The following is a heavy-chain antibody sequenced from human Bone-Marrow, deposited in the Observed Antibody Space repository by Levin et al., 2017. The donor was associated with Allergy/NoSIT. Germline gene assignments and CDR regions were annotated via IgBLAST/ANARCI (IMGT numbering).Heavy chain of an antibody. J-gene: IGHJ4*01. CDR3: WSDRGSGAKGHYFDY. Sequence: GGSLRLSCSASGFTFSSYGIHWVRQAPGKGLEWVALIWYDGSNKYYEDSLQGRFTISRDNYKNTLFLQMNSLRAEATAVYYFWSDRGSGAKGHYFDYWGHGTLVTVSS. V-gene: IGHV3-33*01. D-gene: IGHD1-1*01. CDR1: GFTFSSYG. CDR2: IWYDGSNK.